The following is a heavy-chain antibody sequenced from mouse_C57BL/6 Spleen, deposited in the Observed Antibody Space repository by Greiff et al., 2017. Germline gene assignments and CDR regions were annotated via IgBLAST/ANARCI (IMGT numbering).Heavy chain of an antibody. Sequence: VQLQQSGPELVEPGASVKISCKASGFSFTGYYMNWVKQSPGKSLEWIGEINPSTGGTTYNQKFKAKATLTVDKASSTAYMQLNSRTSEDSAVYYCARDGGYGNYDYWGQGTLVTVSA. D-gene: IGHD2-1*01. J-gene: IGHJ3*01. CDR3: ARDGGYGNYDY. CDR1: GFSFTGYY. V-gene: IGHV1-42*01. CDR2: INPSTGGT.